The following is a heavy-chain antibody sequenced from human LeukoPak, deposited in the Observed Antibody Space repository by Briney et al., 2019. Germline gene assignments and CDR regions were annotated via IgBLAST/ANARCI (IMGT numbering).Heavy chain of an antibody. V-gene: IGHV4-34*01. J-gene: IGHJ2*01. CDR1: GGSFTDYY. D-gene: IGHD5-18*01. CDR3: AGAVRYTYRNPYWYFDL. CDR2: ITHTGNT. Sequence: SETLSLTCAVYGGSFTDYYWSWIRQPPGKGLEWVGEITHTGNTNYNPSLKRRVAISVDTSKNHFSLKLSSVTAADPAIYYCAGAVRYTYRNPYWYFDLWGRGTLVTVSS.